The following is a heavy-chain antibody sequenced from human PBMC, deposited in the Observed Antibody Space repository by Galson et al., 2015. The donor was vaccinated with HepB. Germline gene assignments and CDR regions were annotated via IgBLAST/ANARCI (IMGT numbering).Heavy chain of an antibody. CDR2: ISWDGGST. D-gene: IGHD2-15*01. J-gene: IGHJ4*02. CDR3: AKARRSSLLLGVDY. V-gene: IGHV3-43*01. CDR1: GFTFDDYT. Sequence: SLRLSCAASGFTFDDYTMHWVRQAPGKGLEWVSLISWDGGSTYYADSVKGRFTISRDNSKNSLYLQMNSLRTEDTALYYCAKARRSSLLLGVDYWGQGTLVTVSS.